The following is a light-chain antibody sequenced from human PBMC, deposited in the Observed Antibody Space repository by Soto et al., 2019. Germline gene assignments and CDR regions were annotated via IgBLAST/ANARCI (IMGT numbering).Light chain of an antibody. V-gene: IGKV1-13*02. CDR1: QGISGA. CDR3: QQFNTYPVT. Sequence: AIQLTQSPSSLSAFVGDRVTITCRASQGISGALAWYQQKPGRAPTLLIYDASSLESGVPSRFSGSESGTDFTLTISSLQAEDFATYYCQQFNTYPVTFGQGTRLEIK. CDR2: DAS. J-gene: IGKJ5*01.